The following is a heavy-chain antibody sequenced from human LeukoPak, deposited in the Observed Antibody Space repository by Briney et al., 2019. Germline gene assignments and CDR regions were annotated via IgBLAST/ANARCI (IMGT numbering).Heavy chain of an antibody. J-gene: IGHJ4*02. V-gene: IGHV3-48*03. D-gene: IGHD6-19*01. CDR2: ISSSGKRGSSI. CDR1: GFTLSSSE. Sequence: PGGSLRLSCEASGFTLSSSEVNWVRQAPGKGLEWVSFISSSGKRGSSIYYADSVKGRFTISRDNAKNSLHLEMNSLRAEDTAVYYCARAQQWLVHNLFDYWGQGTLVTVSS. CDR3: ARAQQWLVHNLFDY.